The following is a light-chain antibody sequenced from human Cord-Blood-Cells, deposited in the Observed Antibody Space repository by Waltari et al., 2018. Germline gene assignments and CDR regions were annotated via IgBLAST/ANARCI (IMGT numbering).Light chain of an antibody. CDR1: QSISNW. J-gene: IGKJ1*01. Sequence: DIQMTQSPSTLSASVGDRVTITCRDSQSISNWLAWYQQKPGKAPKLLIYKASSLESGVPSRFRGSGSGTEFTLTISSLQPDDFATYYCQQYNSWWTFGQGTKVEIK. V-gene: IGKV1-5*03. CDR2: KAS. CDR3: QQYNSWWT.